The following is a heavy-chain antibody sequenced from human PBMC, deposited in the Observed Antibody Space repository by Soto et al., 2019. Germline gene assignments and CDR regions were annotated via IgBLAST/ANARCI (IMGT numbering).Heavy chain of an antibody. Sequence: QVQLQESGPALVRPSDSLSLMCSVSGVPITTFYWSWIRQAPGKGLEYIGYIYYGGSTHYNPALNSRVTISVDTANNEFSLKLRSVTAADTAAYYCARGQLLHYHYGLDVWGQGTTVIV. J-gene: IGHJ6*02. V-gene: IGHV4-59*07. CDR2: IYYGGST. CDR3: ARGQLLHYHYGLDV. CDR1: GVPITTFY. D-gene: IGHD3-10*01.